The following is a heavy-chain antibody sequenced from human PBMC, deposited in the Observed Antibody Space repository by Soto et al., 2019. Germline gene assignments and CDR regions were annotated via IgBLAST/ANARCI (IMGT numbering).Heavy chain of an antibody. V-gene: IGHV1-2*04. Sequence: QVQLVQSGAEVKKPGASVKVSCKASGYTFTGYYMHWVRQAPGQGLEWMGWVNPNSGGTNYAQKFQGWVTMTRDTSISTAYMELSRLRSDDTAVYYCARGYGDYDDYYYGMDVWGQGTTVTVSS. CDR3: ARGYGDYDDYYYGMDV. J-gene: IGHJ6*02. CDR1: GYTFTGYY. D-gene: IGHD4-17*01. CDR2: VNPNSGGT.